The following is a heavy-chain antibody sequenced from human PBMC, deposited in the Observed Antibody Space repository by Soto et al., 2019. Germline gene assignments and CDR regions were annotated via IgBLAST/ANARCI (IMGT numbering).Heavy chain of an antibody. CDR1: GFTFNTYG. D-gene: IGHD2-8*02. J-gene: IGHJ4*02. Sequence: PGGSLRLSCAASGFTFNTYGMHWVRQAPGKGLEWVAVISYDAKSKLYVDSVRGRFTISRDNSKNTLFLQMDSLRPEDTALYYCARGLLAAGTFDSWGQGTLVTVSS. CDR3: ARGLLAAGTFDS. V-gene: IGHV3-30*03. CDR2: ISYDAKSK.